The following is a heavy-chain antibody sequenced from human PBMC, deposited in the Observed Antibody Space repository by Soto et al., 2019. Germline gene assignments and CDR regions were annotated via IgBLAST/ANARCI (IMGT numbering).Heavy chain of an antibody. CDR1: GYTCTSYA. V-gene: IGHV1-3*01. CDR2: INAGNGNT. D-gene: IGHD6-6*01. J-gene: IGHJ4*02. Sequence: QVQLVQSGAEVKKPGASVKVSCKASGYTCTSYAMHWVRQAPGQRLEWMGGINAGNGNTKYSQKFQGRVTITRDTSASTAYMELSSLRSEDTAVYYCARGGTIAAQWGQGTLVTVSS. CDR3: ARGGTIAAQ.